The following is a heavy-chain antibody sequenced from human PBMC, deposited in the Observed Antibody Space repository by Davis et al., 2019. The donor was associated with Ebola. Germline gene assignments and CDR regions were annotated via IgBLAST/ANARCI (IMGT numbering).Heavy chain of an antibody. CDR3: AREAYYYDSSGYYRGAFDI. J-gene: IGHJ3*02. Sequence: SETLSLTCTVSGGSITSDYWSWIRQPPGKGLEWIGYISYSGSTNYNPSLKSRVTISLDTSKNQFSLKLSSVTAADTAVYYCAREAYYYDSSGYYRGAFDIWGQGTMVTVSS. D-gene: IGHD3-22*01. CDR1: GGSITSDY. V-gene: IGHV4-59*01. CDR2: ISYSGST.